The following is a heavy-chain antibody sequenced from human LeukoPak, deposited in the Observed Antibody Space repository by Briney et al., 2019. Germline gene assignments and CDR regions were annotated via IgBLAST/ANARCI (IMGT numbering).Heavy chain of an antibody. V-gene: IGHV3-21*01. D-gene: IGHD6-13*01. J-gene: IGHJ4*02. CDR2: IISSGAYI. Sequence: GGSLRLSCAASGFTFSTYTMNWVRQAPGKGLEWVSSIISSGAYISYADSVKGRFTISRDNAKNSLFLQMNSLRDEDTAVYYCARGWYGSYYFDYWGQGTLVTVSS. CDR3: ARGWYGSYYFDY. CDR1: GFTFSTYT.